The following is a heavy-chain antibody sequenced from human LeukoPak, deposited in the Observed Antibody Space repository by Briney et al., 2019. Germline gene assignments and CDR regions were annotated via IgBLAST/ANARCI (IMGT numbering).Heavy chain of an antibody. Sequence: SQTLSPTCTVSGGSISSGSYYWSWIRQPAGKGLEWIGRIYTSGSTNYNPSLKSRVTISVDTSKNQFSLKLSSVTAADTAVYYCARERATGIAARYDYWGQGTLVTVSS. V-gene: IGHV4-61*02. CDR2: IYTSGST. CDR1: GGSISSGSYY. D-gene: IGHD6-6*01. J-gene: IGHJ4*02. CDR3: ARERATGIAARYDY.